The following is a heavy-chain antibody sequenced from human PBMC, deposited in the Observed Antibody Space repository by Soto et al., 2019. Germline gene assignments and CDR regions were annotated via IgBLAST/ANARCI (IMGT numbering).Heavy chain of an antibody. Sequence: GASVKVSCKASGYTFTSYYMHWVRQAPGQGLEWMGIINPSGGSTSYAQKFQGRVTMTRDTSTSTVYMELSSLRSEDTAVYYCARDRREYYYGSGTYFDYWGQGTLVTVYS. CDR1: GYTFTSYY. V-gene: IGHV1-46*01. CDR3: ARDRREYYYGSGTYFDY. CDR2: INPSGGST. J-gene: IGHJ4*02. D-gene: IGHD3-10*01.